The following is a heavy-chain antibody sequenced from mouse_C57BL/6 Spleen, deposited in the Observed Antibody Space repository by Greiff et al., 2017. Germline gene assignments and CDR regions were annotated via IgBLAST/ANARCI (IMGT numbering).Heavy chain of an antibody. D-gene: IGHD1-1*01. CDR2: IYPGDGDT. J-gene: IGHJ1*03. CDR3: AREDGYGSSYWYFDV. Sequence: QVQLQQSGPELVKPGASVKISCKASGYAFSSSWMNWVKQRPGKGLEWIGRIYPGDGDTNYKGKVKGRATLTADKSASTAYMQLSSLTSEDSAVYYCAREDGYGSSYWYFDVWGTGTTVTVSS. V-gene: IGHV1-82*01. CDR1: GYAFSSSW.